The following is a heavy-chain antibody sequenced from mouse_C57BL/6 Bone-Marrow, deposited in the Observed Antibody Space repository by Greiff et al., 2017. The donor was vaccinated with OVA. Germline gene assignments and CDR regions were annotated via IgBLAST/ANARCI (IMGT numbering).Heavy chain of an antibody. Sequence: EVQLVESGAELVRPGASVKLSCTASGFNIKDDYMHWVKQRPEQGLEWIGWIDPENGDTEYASKFQGKATITADTSSNTAYLQLSSLTSEDTAVYYCTTGELLDYWGQGTTLTVSS. CDR3: TTGELLDY. J-gene: IGHJ2*01. D-gene: IGHD4-1*01. CDR2: IDPENGDT. CDR1: GFNIKDDY. V-gene: IGHV14-4*01.